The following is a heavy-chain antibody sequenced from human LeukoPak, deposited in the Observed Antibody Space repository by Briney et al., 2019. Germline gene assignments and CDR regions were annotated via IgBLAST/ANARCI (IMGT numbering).Heavy chain of an antibody. CDR1: GGFISNYY. D-gene: IGHD4-11*01. CDR3: ARVTTDDAFDI. Sequence: SETLSLTCTVSGGFISNYYWSWIRQPPGKGLEWIGYIYYSGSTNYNPSLKSRVTISVDTPKNQFSLKLSSVTAADTAVYYCARVTTDDAFDIWGQGTMVTVSS. CDR2: IYYSGST. V-gene: IGHV4-59*01. J-gene: IGHJ3*02.